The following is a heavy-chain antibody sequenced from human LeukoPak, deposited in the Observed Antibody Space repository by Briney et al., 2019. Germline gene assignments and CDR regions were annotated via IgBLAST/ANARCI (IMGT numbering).Heavy chain of an antibody. V-gene: IGHV4-4*02. CDR3: ARVKNVLRLNAFDI. Sequence: PSETLSLTCAVSGDSITSDKWWTWVRQPPGKGLEWIGEIHHSKSSNYYPSLKSRVTISVDKSKNQFSLKLSSVTAADTAVYYCARVKNVLRLNAFDIWGQGTMVTVSS. J-gene: IGHJ3*02. CDR1: GDSITSDKW. CDR2: IHHSKSS. D-gene: IGHD3-3*01.